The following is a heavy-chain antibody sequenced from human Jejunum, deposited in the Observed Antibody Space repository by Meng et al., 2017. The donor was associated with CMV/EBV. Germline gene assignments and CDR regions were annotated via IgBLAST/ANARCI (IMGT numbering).Heavy chain of an antibody. D-gene: IGHD2-8*01. V-gene: IGHV3-30*02. J-gene: IGHJ4*02. Sequence: GVSLRLSCAASGFTLSSYGIHWVRQAPGKGLEWVTYADSVKGRFTISRDISKNTLFLQMNSLRAEDTAVYYCAKEGVGGHFDYWGQGTLVTVSS. CDR3: AKEGVGGHFDY. CDR1: GFTLSSYG.